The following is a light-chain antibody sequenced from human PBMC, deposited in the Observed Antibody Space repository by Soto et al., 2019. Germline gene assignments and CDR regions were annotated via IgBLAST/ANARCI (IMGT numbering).Light chain of an antibody. J-gene: IGKJ1*01. CDR1: QSVSGSY. V-gene: IGKV3-20*01. CDR2: DAS. CDR3: QQYASSPRT. Sequence: EIMLTQAPGTLSLSPGDRATLSCRASQSVSGSYLAWYQQKPGQAPGLLIYDASSRATGIPDRFSGSGSGTDFTLTISRLEPEDFAVYYCQQYASSPRTFGQGTKVEIK.